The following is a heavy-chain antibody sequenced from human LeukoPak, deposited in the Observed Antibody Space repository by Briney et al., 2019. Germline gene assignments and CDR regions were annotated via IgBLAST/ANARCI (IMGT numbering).Heavy chain of an antibody. V-gene: IGHV3-74*01. CDR3: ARVGHCSSTACFIDY. CDR1: GFTFSHYC. J-gene: IGHJ4*02. D-gene: IGHD2-2*01. CDR2: IESDGGRT. Sequence: GGSLRLSCAASGFTFSHYCMHWVRQAPGKGLVWVSRIESDGGRTDYADSLKGRFTISRDNAKNTLFLEMNSPRAEDTAVYYCARVGHCSSTACFIDYWGQGTLVTVSS.